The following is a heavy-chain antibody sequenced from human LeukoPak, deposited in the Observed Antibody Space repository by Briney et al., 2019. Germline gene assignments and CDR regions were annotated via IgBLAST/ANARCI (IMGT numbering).Heavy chain of an antibody. CDR2: IWDVVSNK. D-gene: IGHD1-26*01. CDR3: ARDRIYSSDY. V-gene: IGHV3-33*01. CDR1: GFTFSSYG. Sequence: VGSLRLSCAASGFTFSSYGMYWVRQAPGKGLVWVAVIWDVVSNKYYADAVKGRFTNSRDNSKNTLYLQMNSLTAEDTAAYYCARDRIYSSDYWGQGTLVTVSS. J-gene: IGHJ4*02.